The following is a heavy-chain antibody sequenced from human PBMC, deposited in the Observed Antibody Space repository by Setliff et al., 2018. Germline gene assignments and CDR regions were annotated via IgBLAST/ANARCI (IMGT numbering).Heavy chain of an antibody. CDR1: GGSISSYY. D-gene: IGHD3-16*01. J-gene: IGHJ4*02. Sequence: PSETLSLTCTVSGGSISSYYWSWIRQPPGKRLEWIGYIYYSGSTNYNPSLESRVTISVDTSKNQFSLRLNSATAAVTAVYYCARLRGAFDYWGQGTLVTVSS. CDR2: IYYSGST. V-gene: IGHV4-59*01. CDR3: ARLRGAFDY.